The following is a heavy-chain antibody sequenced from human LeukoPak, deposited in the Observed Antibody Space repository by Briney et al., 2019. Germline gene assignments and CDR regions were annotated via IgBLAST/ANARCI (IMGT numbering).Heavy chain of an antibody. J-gene: IGHJ4*02. CDR3: AKAGSSSWSIGDFDY. V-gene: IGHV3-23*01. CDR2: ISGSGGST. Sequence: GGSLRPSCAASGFTFSSYAMSWVRQAPGKGLEWVSAISGSGGSTYYADSVKGRFTISRDNAKNSLYLQVNSLRAEDMALYYCAKAGSSSWSIGDFDYWGQGTLVTVSS. D-gene: IGHD6-13*01. CDR1: GFTFSSYA.